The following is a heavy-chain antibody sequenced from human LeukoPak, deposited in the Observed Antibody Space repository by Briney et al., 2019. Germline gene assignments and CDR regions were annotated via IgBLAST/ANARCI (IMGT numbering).Heavy chain of an antibody. CDR2: IYYSGST. CDR3: ARQQLWPNYFDY. J-gene: IGHJ4*02. CDR1: GGSISSSSNY. Sequence: SETLSLTCTVSGGSISSSSNYWGWIRQPPGKGLEWIGSIYYSGSTYYNPSLKSRVTISVDTSKDQFSLKRSSVTAADTAVYYCARQQLWPNYFDYWGQGTLVTVSS. D-gene: IGHD5-18*01. V-gene: IGHV4-39*01.